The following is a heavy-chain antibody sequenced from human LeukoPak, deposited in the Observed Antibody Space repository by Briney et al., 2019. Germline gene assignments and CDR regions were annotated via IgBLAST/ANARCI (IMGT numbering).Heavy chain of an antibody. Sequence: SETLSLTCTVSGGSISSSSYYWGWIRQPPGKGLEWIGSIYYSGSTYYNPSLKSRVTISVDTSKNQFSLKLSSVTAADTAVYYCARLKRIDILTGYYRPSETSFDYWGQGTLVTVSS. CDR3: ARLKRIDILTGYYRPSETSFDY. CDR1: GGSISSSSYY. D-gene: IGHD3-9*01. CDR2: IYYSGST. J-gene: IGHJ4*02. V-gene: IGHV4-39*01.